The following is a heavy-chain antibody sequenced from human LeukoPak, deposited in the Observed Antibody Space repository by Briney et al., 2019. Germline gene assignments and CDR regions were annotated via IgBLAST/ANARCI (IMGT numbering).Heavy chain of an antibody. CDR3: ARADPIDY. J-gene: IGHJ4*02. Sequence: ASVKVSCKASGDTVTGSFIHWVRQAPGQGLEWMGWISINSGGTKYAQNFQGRVTMTRDASITTAYMELSRLTSDDTAVYYCARADPIDYWGPGTLVTVSS. V-gene: IGHV1-2*02. CDR1: GDTVTGSF. CDR2: ISINSGGT.